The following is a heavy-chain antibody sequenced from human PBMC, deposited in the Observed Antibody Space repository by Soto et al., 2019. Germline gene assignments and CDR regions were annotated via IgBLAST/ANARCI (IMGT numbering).Heavy chain of an antibody. J-gene: IGHJ6*02. Sequence: QVQLVQSGAEVKKPGSSVKVSCKASGGTFSSYAISWVRQAPGQGLEWMGGIIPIFGTANYAQKIQGRVTITADESTSTDYMELSSLRSEDTAVYYCARNNYGDYYYYYGMDVWGQGTTVTVSS. CDR3: ARNNYGDYYYYYGMDV. CDR1: GGTFSSYA. CDR2: IIPIFGTA. D-gene: IGHD4-17*01. V-gene: IGHV1-69*01.